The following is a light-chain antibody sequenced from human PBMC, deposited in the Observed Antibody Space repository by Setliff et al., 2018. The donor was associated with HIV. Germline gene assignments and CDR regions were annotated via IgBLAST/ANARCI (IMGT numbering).Light chain of an antibody. CDR3: SSYTSSSIVV. CDR1: SSDVGGYNY. V-gene: IGLV2-14*01. CDR2: EVS. J-gene: IGLJ2*01. Sequence: QSALTQPASVSGSPGQSITISCTGTSSDVGGYNYVSWYQHHPAKAPKLMVYEVSNRPSGASNRFSGSKSGNTASLTISGLQAEDEADYYCSSYTSSSIVVFGGGTKVTVL.